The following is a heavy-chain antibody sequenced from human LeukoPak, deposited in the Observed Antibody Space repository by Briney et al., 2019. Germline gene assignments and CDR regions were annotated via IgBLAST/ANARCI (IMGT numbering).Heavy chain of an antibody. CDR2: IYPRDGST. CDR3: ARDQEAFDC. J-gene: IGHJ4*02. CDR1: GYSFTSNY. V-gene: IGHV1-46*01. Sequence: VASVKVSCKASGYSFTSNYIHWVRQAPGQGLEWMGMIYPRDGSTSYAQKFQGRVTVTRDTSTSTVHMELSGLRSEDAAVYYCARDQEAFDCWGQGTLVTVSS.